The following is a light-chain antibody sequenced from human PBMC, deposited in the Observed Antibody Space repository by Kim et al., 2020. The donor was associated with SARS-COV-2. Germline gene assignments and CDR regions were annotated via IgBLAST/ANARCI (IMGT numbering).Light chain of an antibody. Sequence: ASVGYRVTIACRASQGITYRLAWYQQKPVKVPKLLIYGASALQPGVPSRFSGSGSVTEFTLTISGLQSEDVATYYCQQYDSCPLTFGPGTKVDIK. CDR3: QQYDSCPLT. CDR2: GAS. V-gene: IGKV1-27*01. CDR1: QGITYR. J-gene: IGKJ3*01.